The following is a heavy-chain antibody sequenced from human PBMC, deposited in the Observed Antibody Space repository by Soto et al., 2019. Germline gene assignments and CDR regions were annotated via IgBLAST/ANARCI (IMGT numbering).Heavy chain of an antibody. CDR2: IYPGGVNV. V-gene: IGHV1-46*01. D-gene: IGHD3-22*01. Sequence: ASVKVSCKAIGYSFTSHYMHWVRQAPGQGLEWMGTIYPGGVNVAYAQKFEGRVTMTKDTSTSTVYMELSSLTSEDTAVYYCARVKHYYYSSGYLFRYYYYGMDVWGQGTTVTVS. CDR1: GYSFTSHY. J-gene: IGHJ6*02. CDR3: ARVKHYYYSSGYLFRYYYYGMDV.